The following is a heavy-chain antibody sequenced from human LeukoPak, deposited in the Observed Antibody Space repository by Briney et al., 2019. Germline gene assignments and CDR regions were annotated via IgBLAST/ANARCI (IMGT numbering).Heavy chain of an antibody. J-gene: IGHJ4*02. Sequence: EASVKVSCKASGYTFTSHGISWVRQAPGQGLEWMGWISAYNGNTNYAQKLQGRVTMTTDTSTSTDYMELRSLRSDDTAVYYCARDLGYYGSGSYYLDYWGQGTLVTVSS. CDR1: GYTFTSHG. D-gene: IGHD3-10*01. CDR2: ISAYNGNT. CDR3: ARDLGYYGSGSYYLDY. V-gene: IGHV1-18*01.